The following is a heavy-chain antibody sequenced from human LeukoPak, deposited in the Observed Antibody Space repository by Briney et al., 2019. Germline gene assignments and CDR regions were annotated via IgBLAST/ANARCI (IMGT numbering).Heavy chain of an antibody. J-gene: IGHJ4*02. CDR3: ARDYRTGFDY. D-gene: IGHD7-27*01. CDR1: GGTFSSYA. Sequence: SVKVSCKASGGTFSSYAISWVRQAPGQGLGWMGGIIPIFGTANYAQKFQGRVTMTTDTSTTTAYMELRSLRSDDTAVYYCARDYRTGFDYWGQGTLVTVSS. CDR2: IIPIFGTA. V-gene: IGHV1-69*05.